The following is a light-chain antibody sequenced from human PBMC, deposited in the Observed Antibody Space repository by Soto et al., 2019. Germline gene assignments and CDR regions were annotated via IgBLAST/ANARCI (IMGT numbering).Light chain of an antibody. V-gene: IGKV3-15*01. CDR3: QQYDNLPPWT. CDR1: QSVGSY. CDR2: GAS. Sequence: EVVMTQSPATLSVSPGERATLSCRASQSVGSYLAWYQHKPGQAPRLLIYGASIRATGVPARFSGSGSGTEFTLTISSPQSEDFAVYFCQQYDNLPPWTFGLGTTVEVK. J-gene: IGKJ1*01.